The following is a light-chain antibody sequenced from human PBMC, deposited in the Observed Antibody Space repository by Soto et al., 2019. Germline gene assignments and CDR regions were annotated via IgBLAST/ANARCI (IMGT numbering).Light chain of an antibody. CDR2: DAG. Sequence: EIVLTQSPVTLSLSPGERANLSCRASQSIPSNYLAWYLQKPGQAPRLLIYDAGARATDVPDRFSGSGSGIDFTLTISRLEPEDFAVYYCQQFRRSPYTFGPGTKVDIK. J-gene: IGKJ3*01. CDR1: QSIPSNY. V-gene: IGKV3-20*01. CDR3: QQFRRSPYT.